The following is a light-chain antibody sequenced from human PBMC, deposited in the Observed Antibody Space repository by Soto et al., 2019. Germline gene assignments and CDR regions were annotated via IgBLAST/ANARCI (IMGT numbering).Light chain of an antibody. CDR2: RNN. CDR3: ASWDDSLSASVV. V-gene: IGLV1-47*01. CDR1: SSNIGSNY. Sequence: QSVLTQPASASGTPGQRVTISCSGSSSNIGSNYVYWYQQLPGAAPKLLISRNNQRPSGVPDRFSGSKSGTSASLAISGLRSEDEADYYCASWDDSLSASVVFGGGTKLTVL. J-gene: IGLJ2*01.